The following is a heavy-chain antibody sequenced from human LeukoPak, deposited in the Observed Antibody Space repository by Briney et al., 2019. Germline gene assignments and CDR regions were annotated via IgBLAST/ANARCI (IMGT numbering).Heavy chain of an antibody. CDR2: IYHSGST. Sequence: SETLSLTCAVSGGSISSSNWWSWVRQPPGKGLEWIWEIYHSGSTNYNPSLKSRVTISVDRSKNQFSLKLSSVTAADTAVYYCARAGLYDYGDQRGFDYWGQGTLVTVSS. J-gene: IGHJ4*02. D-gene: IGHD4-17*01. CDR3: ARAGLYDYGDQRGFDY. V-gene: IGHV4-4*02. CDR1: GGSISSSNW.